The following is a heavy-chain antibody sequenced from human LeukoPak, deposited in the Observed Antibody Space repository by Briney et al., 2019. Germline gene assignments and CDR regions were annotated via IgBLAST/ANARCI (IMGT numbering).Heavy chain of an antibody. J-gene: IGHJ3*02. V-gene: IGHV4-34*01. Sequence: SETLSLTCAVYGGSFSGYYWSWIRQPPGKGLEWTGSIYHSGSTFYNPSLKSRVTISVDTSKNQFSLKLSSVTAADTAVYYCARHCPFGGIIVYDAFDIWGQGTMVTVSS. CDR2: IYHSGST. D-gene: IGHD3-16*02. CDR1: GGSFSGYY. CDR3: ARHCPFGGIIVYDAFDI.